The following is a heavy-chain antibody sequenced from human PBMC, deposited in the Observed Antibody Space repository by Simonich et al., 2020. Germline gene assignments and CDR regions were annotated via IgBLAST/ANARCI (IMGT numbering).Heavy chain of an antibody. J-gene: IGHJ6*02. CDR3: ARTQNSNYYYYYGMDV. V-gene: IGHV3-64*01. Sequence: EVQLVESGGGLVQPGGSLRLSCAASGFTFSSYAMHWVRQAPGNGVEDVSGISSKGGSTYYANSVKGRFTISRDKSKNTRYLQMGSLRAEDMAVYYCARTQNSNYYYYYGMDVWGQGTTVTVSS. CDR1: GFTFSSYA. CDR2: ISSKGGST. D-gene: IGHD4-4*01.